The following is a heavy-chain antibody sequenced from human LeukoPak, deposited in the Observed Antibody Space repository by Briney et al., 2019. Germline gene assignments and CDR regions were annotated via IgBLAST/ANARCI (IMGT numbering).Heavy chain of an antibody. J-gene: IGHJ4*02. V-gene: IGHV3-30-3*01. CDR1: GFTFSSYA. CDR3: ARDFSGSYEEGYYFDY. CDR2: ISYDGSNK. Sequence: PGGSLRLSCAASGFTFSSYAMHWVRQAPGKGLEWVAVISYDGSNKYYADSVKGRFTISRDNSKNTLYLQMNSLRAEDTAVYYCARDFSGSYEEGYYFDYWGQGTLVTVSS. D-gene: IGHD1-26*01.